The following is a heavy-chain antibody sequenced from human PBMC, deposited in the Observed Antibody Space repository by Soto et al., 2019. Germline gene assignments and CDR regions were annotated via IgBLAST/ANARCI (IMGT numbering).Heavy chain of an antibody. V-gene: IGHV3-74*01. J-gene: IGHJ4*02. CDR2: INDDGIST. CDR3: TRGPRSTSTGTGAF. CDR1: GFTFSMYW. D-gene: IGHD1-1*01. Sequence: PVGSLRLSFAASGFTFSMYWMHWVRQVPGKGPEWVSRINDDGISTNYADSVKGRFTISRDNAKNTLYLQMNALRVEDTAVYYCTRGPRSTSTGTGAFWGQGTLVTVSS.